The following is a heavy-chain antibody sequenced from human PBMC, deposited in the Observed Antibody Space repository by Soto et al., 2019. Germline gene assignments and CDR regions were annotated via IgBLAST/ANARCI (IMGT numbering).Heavy chain of an antibody. D-gene: IGHD6-13*01. CDR2: IIPVPDMP. CDR3: ARGIAAGTDY. CDR1: GDTLSTYT. J-gene: IGHJ4*02. Sequence: QVPLVQSGAEVKKPGSSVKVSCKASGDTLSTYTISWVRQAPEQGLEWMGWIIPVPDMPIYAQKFQGRVTISAEKSTSTVYMELSSLRSDDTAVYYCARGIAAGTDYWGQGTLVTVSS. V-gene: IGHV1-69*02.